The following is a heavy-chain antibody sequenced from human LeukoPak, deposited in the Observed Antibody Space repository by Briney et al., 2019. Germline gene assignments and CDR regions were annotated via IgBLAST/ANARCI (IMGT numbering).Heavy chain of an antibody. CDR1: GGSISTYY. Sequence: PSETLSLTCTVSGGSISTYYWNWIRQPAGKGLEWIGRIYSSGSTNYNPSLMSRVTMSVDTSKNQFSLKLSSVTAADMAVYYCARGEHTMDVWGQGTTVTVSS. V-gene: IGHV4-4*07. D-gene: IGHD1-26*01. CDR3: ARGEHTMDV. CDR2: IYSSGST. J-gene: IGHJ6*02.